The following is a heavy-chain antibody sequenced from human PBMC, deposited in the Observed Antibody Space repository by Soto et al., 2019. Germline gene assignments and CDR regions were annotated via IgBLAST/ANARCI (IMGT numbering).Heavy chain of an antibody. J-gene: IGHJ4*02. D-gene: IGHD6-19*01. CDR1: GGTFSIYS. Sequence: QVQLVQSGAEVKKPGSSVKVSCQASGGTFSIYSINWVRQAPGQGLEWMGGIIPMFGAPNYAQKFQGRVTMTADETTSTAYMELSSLTSADTAVYFCARAFRQWLEQAGFDYWGQGTRVTVSS. CDR3: ARAFRQWLEQAGFDY. CDR2: IIPMFGAP. V-gene: IGHV1-69*01.